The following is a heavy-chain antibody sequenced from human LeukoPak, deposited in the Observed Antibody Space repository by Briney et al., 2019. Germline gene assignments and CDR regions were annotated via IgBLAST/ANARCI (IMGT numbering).Heavy chain of an antibody. CDR3: AKAPGGDYGALDAFDI. CDR1: GFTFSSYA. J-gene: IGHJ3*02. D-gene: IGHD4-17*01. CDR2: ISGSGGST. V-gene: IGHV3-23*01. Sequence: EGSLRLSCAASGFTFSSYAMSWVRQAPGKGLEWVSAISGSGGSTYYADSVKGRFTISRDNSKNTLYLQMNSLRAEDTAVYYCAKAPGGDYGALDAFDIWGQGTMVTVSS.